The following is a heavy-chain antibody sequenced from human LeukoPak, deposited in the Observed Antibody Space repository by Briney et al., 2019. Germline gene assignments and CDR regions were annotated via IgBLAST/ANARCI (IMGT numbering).Heavy chain of an antibody. CDR2: ISYDGSNK. D-gene: IGHD6-13*01. V-gene: IGHV3-30*18. CDR1: GFTFSSYG. J-gene: IGHJ3*02. Sequence: GGSLRLSCAASGFTFSSYGMYWVRQAPGKGLEWVAVISYDGSNKYYADSVKGRFTISRDNSKNTLYLQMNSLRAEDSAIYYCAKAIGQQLVIDAFDIWGQGTMVTVSS. CDR3: AKAIGQQLVIDAFDI.